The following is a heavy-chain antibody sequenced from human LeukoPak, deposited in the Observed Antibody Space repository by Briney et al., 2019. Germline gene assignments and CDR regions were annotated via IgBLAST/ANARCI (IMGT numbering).Heavy chain of an antibody. Sequence: SETLSLTCAVYGGSFSGYYWSWIRQPPGKGLEWIGEINHSGSTNYNPSLKSRVTISVDTSKNQFSLKLSSVTAADTAVYYCARTVGDRWFDPWGQGTLVTVSS. V-gene: IGHV4-34*01. J-gene: IGHJ5*02. CDR1: GGSFSGYY. CDR2: INHSGST. D-gene: IGHD3-10*01. CDR3: ARTVGDRWFDP.